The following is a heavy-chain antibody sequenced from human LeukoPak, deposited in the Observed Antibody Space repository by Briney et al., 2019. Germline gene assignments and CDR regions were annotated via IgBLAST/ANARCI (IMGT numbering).Heavy chain of an antibody. D-gene: IGHD1-26*01. Sequence: GASVKVSCKASGYTFTSYDINWVRQATGQGLEWMGWMNPNSGNTGYAQKFQGRVTITRNTSISTAYMELSSLRSEDTAVYYCASTTSGSYDFDYWGQGTLVTVSS. V-gene: IGHV1-8*03. CDR3: ASTTSGSYDFDY. CDR2: MNPNSGNT. CDR1: GYTFTSYD. J-gene: IGHJ4*02.